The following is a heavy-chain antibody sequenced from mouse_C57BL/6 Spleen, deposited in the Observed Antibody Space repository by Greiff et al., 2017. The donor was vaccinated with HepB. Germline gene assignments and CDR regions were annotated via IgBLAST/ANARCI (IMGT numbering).Heavy chain of an antibody. Sequence: QVQLQQSGPGLVQPSQCLSITCTVSGFSLTSYGVHWVRQSPGKGLEWLGVIWSGGSTDYNAAFISRLSISKDNSKSQVFFKMNSLQADDTAIYYCATYYASSYVYWYFDVWGTGTTVTVSS. CDR3: ATYYASSYVYWYFDV. D-gene: IGHD1-1*01. CDR1: GFSLTSYG. V-gene: IGHV2-2*01. J-gene: IGHJ1*03. CDR2: IWSGGST.